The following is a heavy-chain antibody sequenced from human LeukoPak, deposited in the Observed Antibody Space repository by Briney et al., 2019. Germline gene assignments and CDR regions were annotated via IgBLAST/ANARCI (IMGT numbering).Heavy chain of an antibody. D-gene: IGHD1-26*01. CDR2: IRSKANNYAT. CDR3: IRGAASGSYYGLDV. V-gene: IGHV3-73*01. Sequence: GGSLKLSCAASGFTFSGSTIHWVRQASGEGLEWVGRIRSKANNYATAYATSVKGRFTLSRDDSNNTAYLQMNSLKTEDTAVYFCIRGAASGSYYGLDVWGQGATVTVTS. CDR1: GFTFSGST. J-gene: IGHJ6*02.